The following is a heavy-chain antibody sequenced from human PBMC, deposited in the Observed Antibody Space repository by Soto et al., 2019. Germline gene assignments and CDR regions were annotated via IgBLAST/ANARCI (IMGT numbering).Heavy chain of an antibody. CDR2: ISSNGIST. CDR1: GFALSSYA. V-gene: IGHV3-64D*06. J-gene: IGHJ3*01. D-gene: IGHD2-15*01. Sequence: PGGSLRLSCSASGFALSSYAMHWVRPAPGKGLEYVSSISSNGISTYYADSVKGRFTISRDNSKNTLYIQMNSLRPDDTALYYCVKDEGFCSGGNCYSVARGGFDLWGQGTMVTVSS. CDR3: VKDEGFCSGGNCYSVARGGFDL.